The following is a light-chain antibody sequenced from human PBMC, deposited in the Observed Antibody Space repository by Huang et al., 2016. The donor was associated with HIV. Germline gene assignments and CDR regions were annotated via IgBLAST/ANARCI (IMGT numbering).Light chain of an antibody. Sequence: EIVLTQSPATLSLSPGERATLSCRASQSVANYLAWYQQKPAQAPRLLIYDTSNRATGIPARFSGSGSGTDFTRTISSLEPEDFAVYYCQQRSNWITFGQGTRLEIK. J-gene: IGKJ5*01. V-gene: IGKV3-11*01. CDR1: QSVANY. CDR2: DTS. CDR3: QQRSNWIT.